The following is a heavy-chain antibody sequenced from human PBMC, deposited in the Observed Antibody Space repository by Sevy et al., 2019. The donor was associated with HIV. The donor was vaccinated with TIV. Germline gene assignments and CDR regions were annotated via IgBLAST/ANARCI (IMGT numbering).Heavy chain of an antibody. CDR1: GFTFSANW. J-gene: IGHJ4*02. CDR3: AHGTFGRFES. Sequence: GGSLRLSCAASGFTFSANWMNWVRQAPGKGLEWVANIKGDGSDKHYVYSVEGRFTISRDNAKNLLYLQMHSLRDEDTAVYYCAHGTFGRFESWGQGTLVTVSS. V-gene: IGHV3-7*01. CDR2: IKGDGSDK. D-gene: IGHD3-16*01.